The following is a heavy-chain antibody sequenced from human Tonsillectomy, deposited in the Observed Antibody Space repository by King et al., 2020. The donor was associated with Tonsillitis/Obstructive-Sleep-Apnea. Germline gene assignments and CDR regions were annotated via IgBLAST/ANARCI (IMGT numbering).Heavy chain of an antibody. CDR1: GGFISSGGYY. Sequence: VQLQESGPGLVKPSQTLSLTCTVLGGFISSGGYYWSWIRQHPGKGLEWFGYIYYSGSPYYNPSLKSRVTISVDTSKNQFSLKLRSVTAPDTAVYYCARAGRDYDSDYWGQGTLVTVSS. J-gene: IGHJ4*02. CDR2: IYYSGSP. CDR3: ARAGRDYDSDY. D-gene: IGHD3-22*01. V-gene: IGHV4-31*03.